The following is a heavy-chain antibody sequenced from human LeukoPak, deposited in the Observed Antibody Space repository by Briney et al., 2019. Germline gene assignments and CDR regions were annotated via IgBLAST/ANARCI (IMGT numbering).Heavy chain of an antibody. V-gene: IGHV1-18*01. CDR1: GYTSTSYG. Sequence: ASVKVSCKASGYTSTSYGISWVRQAPGQGLEWMGWISAYNGNTNYAQKLQGRVTMTTDTSTSTAYMELRSLRSDDTAVYYCAREKVAVAGTWYYFDYWGQGTLVTVSS. CDR2: ISAYNGNT. CDR3: AREKVAVAGTWYYFDY. D-gene: IGHD6-19*01. J-gene: IGHJ4*02.